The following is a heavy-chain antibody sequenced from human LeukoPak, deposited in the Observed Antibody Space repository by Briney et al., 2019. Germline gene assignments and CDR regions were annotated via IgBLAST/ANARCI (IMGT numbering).Heavy chain of an antibody. D-gene: IGHD3-22*01. CDR1: GGSFSGYY. CDR2: INHSGST. Sequence: SETLSLTCAVYGGSFSGYYWSWIRQPPGKGLEWIGEINHSGSTNYNPSLKSRVTISVDTSKNQFSLKLSSVTAADTAVYYCANSAAPSFYDSRGSDTFDIWGQGTMVTVSS. CDR3: ANSAAPSFYDSRGSDTFDI. J-gene: IGHJ3*02. V-gene: IGHV4-34*01.